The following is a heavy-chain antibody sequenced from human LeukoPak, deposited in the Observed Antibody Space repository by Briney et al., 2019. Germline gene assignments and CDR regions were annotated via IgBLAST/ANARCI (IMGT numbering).Heavy chain of an antibody. Sequence: PGGSLRLSCAASGFIFSSYAMSWVRQAPGKGLEWVANIKHDGSEVYYVDSVKGRFTISRDNAKNSLYLQMSSLRAEDAAIYYCARGRRWFGELPFDYWGQGTLVTVSS. CDR1: GFIFSSYA. J-gene: IGHJ4*02. CDR2: IKHDGSEV. V-gene: IGHV3-7*01. D-gene: IGHD3-10*01. CDR3: ARGRRWFGELPFDY.